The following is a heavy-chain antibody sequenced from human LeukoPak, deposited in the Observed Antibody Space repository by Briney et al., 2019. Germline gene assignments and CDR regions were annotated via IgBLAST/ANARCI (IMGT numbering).Heavy chain of an antibody. V-gene: IGHV3-23*01. CDR1: GFTFSNYG. Sequence: GASLRRSCAASGFTFSNYGMSWVRQAPGKGLEWVSAIVGSGGSTYYADSVKGRFSISRDNSKNTLFLQMNSLRVEDTALYYCSKWGDYDVLTGYYDSDFWGQGTLVTVSS. D-gene: IGHD3-9*01. CDR2: IVGSGGST. J-gene: IGHJ4*02. CDR3: SKWGDYDVLTGYYDSDF.